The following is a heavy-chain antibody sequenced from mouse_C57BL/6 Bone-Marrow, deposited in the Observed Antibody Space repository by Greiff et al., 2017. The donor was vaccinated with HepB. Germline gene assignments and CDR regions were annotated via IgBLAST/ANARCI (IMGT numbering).Heavy chain of an antibody. CDR3: TTYDYDGAY. V-gene: IGHV14-4*01. CDR1: GFNIKDDY. J-gene: IGHJ3*01. Sequence: EVMVVESGAELVRPGASVKLSCTASGFNIKDDYMHWVKQRPEQGLEWIGWIDPENGDTEYASKFQGKATITADTSSNTAYLQLSSLTSEDTAVYYCTTYDYDGAYWGQGTLVTVSA. D-gene: IGHD2-4*01. CDR2: IDPENGDT.